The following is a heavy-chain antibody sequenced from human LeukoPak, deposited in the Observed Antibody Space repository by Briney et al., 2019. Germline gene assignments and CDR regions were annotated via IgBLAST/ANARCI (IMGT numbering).Heavy chain of an antibody. V-gene: IGHV3-48*04. Sequence: PGGSLRLSCAASGFTFSSYSMNWVRQAPGKGLEWVSYISSSSSTIYYADSVKGRFTISRDNAKNSLYLQMNSLRAEDTAVYYCARLVDTADKDYWGQGTLVTVSS. J-gene: IGHJ4*02. CDR3: ARLVDTADKDY. D-gene: IGHD5-18*01. CDR2: ISSSSSTI. CDR1: GFTFSSYS.